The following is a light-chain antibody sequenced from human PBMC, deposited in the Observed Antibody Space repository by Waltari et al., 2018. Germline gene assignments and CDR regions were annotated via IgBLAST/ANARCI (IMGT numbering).Light chain of an antibody. CDR1: SSDVGGFDY. V-gene: IGLV2-14*03. Sequence: QSALTQPASVSGSPGQSITISCTGTSSDVGGFDYVSWYQQLPGEAPRLMIYDVTQRTSGVSNRFSGSKSGNTASLAISGLQAEDEGDYYCISYTSSSTYVFGGGTRLTVL. CDR3: ISYTSSSTYV. CDR2: DVT. J-gene: IGLJ3*02.